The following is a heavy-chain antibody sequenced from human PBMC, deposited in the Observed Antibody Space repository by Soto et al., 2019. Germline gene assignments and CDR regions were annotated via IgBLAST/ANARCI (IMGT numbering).Heavy chain of an antibody. V-gene: IGHV3-49*03. CDR2: IRSKAYGGTT. D-gene: IGHD3-22*01. J-gene: IGHJ4*02. CDR1: GFTFGDYA. CDR3: TRGLARNYYDSSGYFDY. Sequence: PGGSLRLSCTASGFTFGDYAMSWFRQAPGKGLEWVGFIRSKAYGGTTEYAASVKGRFTISRDDSKSIAYLQMNSLKTEDTAVYYCTRGLARNYYDSSGYFDYWGQGTLVTVSS.